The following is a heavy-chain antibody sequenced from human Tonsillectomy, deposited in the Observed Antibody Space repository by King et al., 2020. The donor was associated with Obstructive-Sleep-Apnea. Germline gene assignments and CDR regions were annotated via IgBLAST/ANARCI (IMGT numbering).Heavy chain of an antibody. CDR3: ASSRIQLWLGTAFDI. Sequence: QLQESGPGLVKPSETLSLTCTVSGGSISSSSYYWGWIRQPPGKGLEWIGSIYYSGSTYYNPSLKSRVTISVDTSKNQFSLKLSSVTAADTAVYYCASSRIQLWLGTAFDIWGQGTMVTVSS. CDR1: GGSISSSSYY. J-gene: IGHJ3*02. CDR2: IYYSGST. V-gene: IGHV4-39*07. D-gene: IGHD5-18*01.